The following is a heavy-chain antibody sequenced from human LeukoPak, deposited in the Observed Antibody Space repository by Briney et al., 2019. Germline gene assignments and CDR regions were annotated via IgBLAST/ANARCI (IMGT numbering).Heavy chain of an antibody. CDR3: ARDFLYDFWSGYSTPKNDAFDI. CDR1: GFTFSSYW. J-gene: IGHJ3*02. Sequence: PGGSLRLSCAASGFTFSSYWMSWVRQAPGKGLEWVANIKQDGSEKYYVDSVKGQFTISRDNAKNSLYLQMNSLRAEDTAVYYCARDFLYDFWSGYSTPKNDAFDIWGQGTMVTVSS. CDR2: IKQDGSEK. V-gene: IGHV3-7*01. D-gene: IGHD3-3*01.